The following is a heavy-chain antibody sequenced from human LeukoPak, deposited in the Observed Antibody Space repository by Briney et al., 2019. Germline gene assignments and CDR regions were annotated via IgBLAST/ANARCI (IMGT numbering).Heavy chain of an antibody. Sequence: PGGSLRLSCAASGFIFRSYAMSWDRQAPGKGLEWVSAISGSGGSTYYADSVKGRFTISRDNSKNTLYLQMNSLRAEDTAVYYCAKRASSGWSSQNDYWGQGTLVTVSS. J-gene: IGHJ4*02. V-gene: IGHV3-23*01. D-gene: IGHD6-19*01. CDR2: ISGSGGST. CDR1: GFIFRSYA. CDR3: AKRASSGWSSQNDY.